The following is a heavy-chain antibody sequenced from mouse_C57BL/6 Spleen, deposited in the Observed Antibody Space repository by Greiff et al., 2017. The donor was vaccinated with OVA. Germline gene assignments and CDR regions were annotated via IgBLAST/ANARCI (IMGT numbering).Heavy chain of an antibody. CDR1: GYTFTSYW. D-gene: IGHD3-2*02. Sequence: QVHVKQPGAELVKPGASVKMSCKASGYTFTSYWITWVKQRPGQGLEWIGDIYPGSGSTNYNEKFKSKATLTVDTSSSTAYMQLSSLTSEDSAVYYCARSRDSSGSGYFDYWGQGTTLTVSS. CDR2: IYPGSGST. CDR3: ARSRDSSGSGYFDY. V-gene: IGHV1-55*01. J-gene: IGHJ2*01.